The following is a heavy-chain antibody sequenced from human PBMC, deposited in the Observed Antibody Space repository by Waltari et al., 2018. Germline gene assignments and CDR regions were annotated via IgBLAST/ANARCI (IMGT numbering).Heavy chain of an antibody. CDR1: GFTFITSA. CDR2: TGDGGSVT. J-gene: IGHJ4*02. CDR3: ARGFGELLPLDY. Sequence: EVQLVESGGGLVQPGGSLGLSWSVSGFTFITSALSWARQGPGKVLEWVSATGDGGSVTYYADSEKGRFSISRDNSKNTVYLQMNSLRAEDSALYYCARGFGELLPLDYWGQGTLVTVST. D-gene: IGHD3-10*01. V-gene: IGHV3-23*04.